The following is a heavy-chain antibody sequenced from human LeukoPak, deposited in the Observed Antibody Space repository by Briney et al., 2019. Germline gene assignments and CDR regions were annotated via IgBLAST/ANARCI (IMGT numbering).Heavy chain of an antibody. CDR1: GLTFTRDA. Sequence: AGGSLRLSCAPSGLTFTRDAITSGRQAPGKGLEWVSAISGSGGSTFYADSVKGRFTISRDNSKNTLYLQMNSLGAEHTAVYSCATARRSTVVTLFDYWGQGTLVTVSS. CDR3: ATARRSTVVTLFDY. CDR2: ISGSGGST. V-gene: IGHV3-23*01. D-gene: IGHD4-23*01. J-gene: IGHJ4*02.